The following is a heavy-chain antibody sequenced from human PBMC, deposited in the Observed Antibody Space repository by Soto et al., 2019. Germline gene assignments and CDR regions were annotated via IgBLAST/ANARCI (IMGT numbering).Heavy chain of an antibody. D-gene: IGHD4-17*01. V-gene: IGHV1-46*01. Sequence: GASVKVSCKASGYTFTNYYMHWVRQASGQGLEWMGIINPSGGSTNYAQKFQGRITMTRDTSTSTVYMELSSLRSEDTAVFYCARGASSGGWVTVTTLLDYWGQGTLVTVSS. CDR3: ARGASSGGWVTVTTLLDY. CDR2: INPSGGST. J-gene: IGHJ4*02. CDR1: GYTFTNYY.